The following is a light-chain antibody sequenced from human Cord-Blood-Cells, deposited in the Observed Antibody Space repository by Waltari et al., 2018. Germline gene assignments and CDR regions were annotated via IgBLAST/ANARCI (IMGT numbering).Light chain of an antibody. CDR2: AAS. J-gene: IGKJ1*01. CDR3: QQYYIYPRT. V-gene: IGKV1-8*01. CDR1: QGISSY. Sequence: AIRMTQSPSSFSASTGDRVTITCRASQGISSYLACYQQKPGKAPKLLIYAASILQSGAPSRFSGSGAGTDFTLPISCLQSEDFAPYYCQQYYIYPRTFGQGAKVEIK.